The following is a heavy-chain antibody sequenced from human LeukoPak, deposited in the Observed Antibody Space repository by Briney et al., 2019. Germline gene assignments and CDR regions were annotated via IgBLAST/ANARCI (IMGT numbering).Heavy chain of an antibody. CDR3: ARFNDGGYYWYFDL. D-gene: IGHD2-15*01. CDR1: GGSISSYY. Sequence: SETLSLTCIVSGGSISSYYWSWIRQPPGKGLEWIGYIYYSGSTNYNPSLKSRVTISVDTSKNQFSLKLSSVTAADTAVYYCARFNDGGYYWYFDLWGRGTLVTVSS. J-gene: IGHJ2*01. V-gene: IGHV4-59*01. CDR2: IYYSGST.